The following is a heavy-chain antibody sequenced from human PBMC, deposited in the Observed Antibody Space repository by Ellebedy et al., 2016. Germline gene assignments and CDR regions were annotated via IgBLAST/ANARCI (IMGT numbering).Heavy chain of an antibody. V-gene: IGHV1-2*02. CDR1: GYTFTGYY. J-gene: IGHJ2*01. D-gene: IGHD1-26*01. CDR2: INPNSGGT. Sequence: ASVKVSCKASGYTFTGYYVHWVRQAPGQGLEWMGWINPNSGGTNSAQKFQGRVTMTRDTSISTAYMELSRLRSDDTAVYYCARGVWELLAYFDLWGRGTLVTVSS. CDR3: ARGVWELLAYFDL.